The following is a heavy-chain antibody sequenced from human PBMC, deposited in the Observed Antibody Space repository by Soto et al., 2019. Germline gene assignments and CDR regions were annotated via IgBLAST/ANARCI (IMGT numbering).Heavy chain of an antibody. V-gene: IGHV3-21*06. D-gene: IGHD3-22*01. Sequence: GGSLRLSCATSGFSFSSSDMTWVRQAPGKGLEYVSSINYSGRYMFYAGSLRGRFTVSRDNAKNSLYLQMNSLRAEDAAVYYCARKSSSDSTGYDYFDYWRHGTLVTVSS. J-gene: IGHJ4*01. CDR2: INYSGRYM. CDR3: ARKSSSDSTGYDYFDY. CDR1: GFSFSSSD.